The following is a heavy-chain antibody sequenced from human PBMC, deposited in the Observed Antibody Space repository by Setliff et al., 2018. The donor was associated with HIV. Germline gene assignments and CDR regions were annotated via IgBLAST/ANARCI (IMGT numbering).Heavy chain of an antibody. V-gene: IGHV1-24*01. D-gene: IGHD3-22*01. CDR1: GYTLAEIS. J-gene: IGHJ4*02. Sequence: GASVKVSCKVSGYTLAEISMHWVRQAPGKGLEWMGGFDPEDGEKVYAQRFQGTVTMTEDTSTDTAYMELTSLTSEDTAVYYCATITFYYDSSVSQNKKSYFFDYWGQGTLVTVSS. CDR2: FDPEDGEK. CDR3: ATITFYYDSSVSQNKKSYFFDY.